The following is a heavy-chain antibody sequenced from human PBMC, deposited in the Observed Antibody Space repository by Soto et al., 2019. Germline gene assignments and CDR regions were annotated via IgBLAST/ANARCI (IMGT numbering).Heavy chain of an antibody. D-gene: IGHD6-6*01. CDR1: GFTFSSYG. CDR2: ISYDGSNK. CDR3: AKDQFFSSSSSRGYYYYGMDV. V-gene: IGHV3-30*18. J-gene: IGHJ6*02. Sequence: VQLVESGGGLVQPGGSLRLSCAASGFTFSSYGMHWVRQAPGKGLEWVAVISYDGSNKYYADSVKGRFTISRDNSKNTLYLQMNSLRAEDTAVYYCAKDQFFSSSSSRGYYYYGMDVWGQGTTVTVSS.